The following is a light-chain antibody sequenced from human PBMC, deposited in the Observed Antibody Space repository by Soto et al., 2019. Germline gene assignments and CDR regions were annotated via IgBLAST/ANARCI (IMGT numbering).Light chain of an antibody. CDR2: RNN. J-gene: IGLJ2*01. V-gene: IGLV1-47*01. CDR1: SSNIGSNY. Sequence: QAVVTQPPSASGTPGQRVTLSCSGSSSNIGSNYVYWYQQLPGTAPKLLIYRNNQRPSGVPDRFSGSKSGTSASLAISGLRSEDEADYYCAAWDDSLSGSAVFGGGTKLTVL. CDR3: AAWDDSLSGSAV.